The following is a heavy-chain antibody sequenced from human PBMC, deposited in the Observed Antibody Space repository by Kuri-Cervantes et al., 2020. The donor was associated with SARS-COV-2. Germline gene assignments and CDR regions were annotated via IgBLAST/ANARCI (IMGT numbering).Heavy chain of an antibody. D-gene: IGHD3-10*01. V-gene: IGHV3-9*01. CDR3: AKDRMVQGVIRGTAFDP. CDR2: ISWNSGSI. Sequence: SLKISCAASGFTFDDYAMHWVRQAPGKGLEWVSGISWNSGSIGYADSVKGRFTVSRDNAKNSLYLQMNSLGAEGTALYYCAKDRMVQGVIRGTAFDPWGQGTLVTVSS. J-gene: IGHJ5*02. CDR1: GFTFDDYA.